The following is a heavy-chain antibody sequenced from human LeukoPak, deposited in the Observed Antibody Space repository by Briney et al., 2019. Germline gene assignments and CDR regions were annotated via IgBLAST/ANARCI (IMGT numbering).Heavy chain of an antibody. V-gene: IGHV3-23*01. J-gene: IGHJ5*02. CDR1: GFTFSGYA. Sequence: GGSLRLSCAASGFTFSGYAINWVRQAPGKGLEWVSSIRGGGDITYYADSVKGRFTISRDNSKNTLYLQMNSLRGEDTAVYYCTKAVDGIVVVPGDLRGQGTLVTVSS. CDR2: IRGGGDIT. CDR3: TKAVDGIVVVPGDL. D-gene: IGHD2-2*01.